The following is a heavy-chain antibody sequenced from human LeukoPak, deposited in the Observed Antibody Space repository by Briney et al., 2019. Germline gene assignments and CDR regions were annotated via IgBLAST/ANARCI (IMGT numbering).Heavy chain of an antibody. J-gene: IGHJ4*02. CDR1: GFTFDDYA. CDR3: AKGAYSSGLSSPLDY. D-gene: IGHD6-19*01. CDR2: ISWNSGSI. V-gene: IGHV3-9*01. Sequence: GGSLRLSCAASGFTFDDYAMHWVRQAPGKGLEWVSGISWNSGSIGYADSVKGRFTISRDNAKNSLYLQMNSLRAEDTALYYCAKGAYSSGLSSPLDYWGQGTLVTVSS.